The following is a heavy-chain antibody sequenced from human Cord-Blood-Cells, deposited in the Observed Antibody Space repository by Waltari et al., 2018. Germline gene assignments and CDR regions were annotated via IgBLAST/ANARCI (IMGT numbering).Heavy chain of an antibody. CDR3: ASPMYYYDSSGTPFDY. CDR2: IIPIFGTA. V-gene: IGHV1-69*01. D-gene: IGHD3-22*01. Sequence: QVQLVQSGAEVKKPGSSVKVSCKASGGTFSSYASSWVRQAPGQGLEWMGGIIPIFGTANYAQKFQGRVTITADESTSTAYMELSSLRSEDTAVYYCASPMYYYDSSGTPFDYWGQGTLVTVSS. J-gene: IGHJ4*02. CDR1: GGTFSSYA.